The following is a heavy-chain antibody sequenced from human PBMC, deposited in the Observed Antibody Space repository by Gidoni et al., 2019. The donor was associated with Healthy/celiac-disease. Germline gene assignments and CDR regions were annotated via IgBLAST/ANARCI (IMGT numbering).Heavy chain of an antibody. CDR3: AKRGFGKIGYSSSWDPFQH. V-gene: IGHV3-30*18. CDR2: ISYDGSNK. D-gene: IGHD6-13*01. Sequence: QVQLVESGGGVVQPGRSLRLSCAASGCHFSSYGVHWVRQAPGKGLEWVAVISYDGSNKYYADSVKGRFTISRDNSKNTLYLQMNSLRAEDTAVYYCAKRGFGKIGYSSSWDPFQHWGQGTLVTVSS. CDR1: GCHFSSYG. J-gene: IGHJ1*01.